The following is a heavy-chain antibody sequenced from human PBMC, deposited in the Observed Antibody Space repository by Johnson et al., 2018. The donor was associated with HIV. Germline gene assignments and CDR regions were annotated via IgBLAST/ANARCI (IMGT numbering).Heavy chain of an antibody. J-gene: IGHJ3*02. CDR2: IYSGGST. D-gene: IGHD6-19*01. CDR3: ARDGWGSRGWDDAFDI. Sequence: QVQLVESGGGVDQPGRSLRLSCTASGFKFDDYAMHWVRQAPGKGLEWVSVIYSGGSTYYADSVKGRFTISRDNSKNTLYLQMNSLRAEDTAVYYCARDGWGSRGWDDAFDIWGQGTMVTVSS. V-gene: IGHV3-NL1*01. CDR1: GFKFDDYA.